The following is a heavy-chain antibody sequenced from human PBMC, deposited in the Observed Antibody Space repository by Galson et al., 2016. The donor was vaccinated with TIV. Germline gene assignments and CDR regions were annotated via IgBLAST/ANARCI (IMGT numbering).Heavy chain of an antibody. Sequence: SLRLSCAASGFMFSTYGMHWVRQSPGKGLEWVAFIRYDGSEKYVADSVKGRFIISRDNSKNMLYLQMNSVRVDDTGLYYCAEDSEYYFDTSGYYFPLDHWGQGTLVTVSS. CDR3: AEDSEYYFDTSGYYFPLDH. CDR1: GFMFSTYG. CDR2: IRYDGSEK. V-gene: IGHV3-30*02. J-gene: IGHJ4*02. D-gene: IGHD3-22*01.